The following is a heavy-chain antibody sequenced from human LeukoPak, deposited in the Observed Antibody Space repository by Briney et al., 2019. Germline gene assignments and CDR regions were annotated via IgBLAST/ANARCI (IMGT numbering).Heavy chain of an antibody. CDR1: GGSISSSSYY. Sequence: SETLSLTCTVSGGSISSSSYYWGWIRQPPGKGLEWIGSIYYSGSTYYNPSLKSRVTISVDTSKNQFSLKLSSVTAADTAVYYCARAGGRWLPQPAYYYGMDVWGQGTTVTVSS. V-gene: IGHV4-39*07. D-gene: IGHD5-12*01. CDR3: ARAGGRWLPQPAYYYGMDV. CDR2: IYYSGST. J-gene: IGHJ6*02.